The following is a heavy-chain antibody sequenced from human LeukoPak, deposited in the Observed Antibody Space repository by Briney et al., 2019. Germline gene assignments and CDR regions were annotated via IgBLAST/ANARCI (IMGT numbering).Heavy chain of an antibody. J-gene: IGHJ6*02. Sequence: GASVKVSCKASGGTFSSYAISWVRQAPGQGLEWMGRIILILGIANYAQKFQGRVTITADKSTSTAYMELSSLRSEDTAVYYCARDGGGYSYYYYGMDVWGQGTTVTVSS. CDR1: GGTFSSYA. D-gene: IGHD3-22*01. CDR3: ARDGGGYSYYYYGMDV. V-gene: IGHV1-69*04. CDR2: IILILGIA.